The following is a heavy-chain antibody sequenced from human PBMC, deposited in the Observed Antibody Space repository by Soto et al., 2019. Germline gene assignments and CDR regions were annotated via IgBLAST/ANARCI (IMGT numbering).Heavy chain of an antibody. CDR2: IIPIFGTA. CDR3: AREIAAAGIRPAGYYYYYGMDV. V-gene: IGHV1-69*01. Sequence: QVQLVQSGAEVKKPGSSVKVSCKASGGTFSSYAISWVRQAPGQGLEWMGGIIPIFGTANYAQKLQGRVTITADESTSTAYMELSSLRSEDTAVYYCAREIAAAGIRPAGYYYYYGMDVWGQGTTVTVSS. D-gene: IGHD6-13*01. CDR1: GGTFSSYA. J-gene: IGHJ6*02.